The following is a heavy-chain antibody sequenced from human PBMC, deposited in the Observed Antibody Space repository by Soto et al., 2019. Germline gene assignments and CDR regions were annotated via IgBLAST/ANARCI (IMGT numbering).Heavy chain of an antibody. CDR3: ARQGATLDY. J-gene: IGHJ4*02. CDR2: IGAYNGNT. D-gene: IGHD5-12*01. CDR1: GYTFTTDV. V-gene: IGHV1-18*01. Sequence: QVQLVQSGAEVKKPGASGRFSCKAFGYTFTTDVISWGRQAPGQGLEWMGWIGAYNGNTNYAQKLQGRVTMTTDTSTSTAYMELRSLRSDDTAVYYCARQGATLDYWGQRTLVTVSS.